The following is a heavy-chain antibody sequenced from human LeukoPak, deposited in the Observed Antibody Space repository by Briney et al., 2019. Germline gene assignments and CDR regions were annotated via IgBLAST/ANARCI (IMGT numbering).Heavy chain of an antibody. J-gene: IGHJ6*03. CDR1: GGSTSSSSYY. D-gene: IGHD3/OR15-3a*01. V-gene: IGHV4-39*01. Sequence: SETLSLTCTVSGGSTSSSSYYWGWIRQPPGKGLEWIGSIYYSGSTYYNPSLKSRVTISVDTSKNQFSLKLSSVTAADTAVYYCARLGLGGYMDVWGKGTTVTVSS. CDR3: ARLGLGGYMDV. CDR2: IYYSGST.